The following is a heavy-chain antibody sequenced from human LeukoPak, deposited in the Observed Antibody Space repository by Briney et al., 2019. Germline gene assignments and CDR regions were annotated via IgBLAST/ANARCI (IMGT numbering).Heavy chain of an antibody. V-gene: IGHV4-61*01. CDR3: ARGTRGYSYGYVAY. CDR2: IYYSGST. CDR1: GGSVSSGSYY. D-gene: IGHD5-18*01. Sequence: SETLSLTCTVSGGSVSSGSYYWSWIRQPPGKGLEWIGYIYYSGSTNYNPSLKSRVAISVDTSKNQFSLKLSSVTAADTAVYYCARGTRGYSYGYVAYWGQGTLVTVSS. J-gene: IGHJ4*02.